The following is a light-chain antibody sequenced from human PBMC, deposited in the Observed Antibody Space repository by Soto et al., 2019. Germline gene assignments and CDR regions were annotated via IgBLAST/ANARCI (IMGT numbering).Light chain of an antibody. CDR2: DVS. J-gene: IGLJ1*01. V-gene: IGLV2-11*01. CDR1: SSDVGGYNY. Sequence: QSALTRPRSVSGSPGQSVTISCTGTSSDVGGYNYGSWYQQHPGKAPKLMIYDVSKRPSGVPDRFSGSKSGNTASLTISGLQAEDEADYYCCSYAGSYSYVFGSGTTVTVL. CDR3: CSYAGSYSYV.